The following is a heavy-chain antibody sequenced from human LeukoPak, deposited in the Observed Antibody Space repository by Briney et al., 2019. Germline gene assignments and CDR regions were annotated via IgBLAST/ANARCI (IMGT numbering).Heavy chain of an antibody. D-gene: IGHD6-19*01. CDR2: ISFDGSIE. V-gene: IGHV3-30*18. Sequence: PGGSLRLSCAASGFTFSSYWMHWVRQTPGKGLEWVALISFDGSIEYYVDSVKGRFTISRDNSKNTLFLQTNSLRPEDTAVYYCAKDSDIAVAGSDDALDVWGQGTMVTVSS. J-gene: IGHJ3*01. CDR1: GFTFSSYW. CDR3: AKDSDIAVAGSDDALDV.